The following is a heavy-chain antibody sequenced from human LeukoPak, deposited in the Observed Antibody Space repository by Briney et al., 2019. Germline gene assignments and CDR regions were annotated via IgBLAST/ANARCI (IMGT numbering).Heavy chain of an antibody. Sequence: GASVKVSCKASGFTFTSSAMQWVRQARGQRLEWIGWIVVGSGNTNYAQKFQERVTITRDMSTSTAYMELSSLRSEDTAVYYCAAEPLRYFDWLTPYDAFDIWGQGTMVTVSS. CDR1: GFTFTSSA. J-gene: IGHJ3*02. V-gene: IGHV1-58*02. D-gene: IGHD3-9*01. CDR2: IVVGSGNT. CDR3: AAEPLRYFDWLTPYDAFDI.